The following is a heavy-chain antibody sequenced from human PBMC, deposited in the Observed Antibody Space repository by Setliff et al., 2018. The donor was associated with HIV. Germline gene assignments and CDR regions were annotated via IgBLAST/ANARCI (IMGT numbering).Heavy chain of an antibody. V-gene: IGHV4-4*07. Sequence: SETLSLTCTVSGGSLTGYHWSWIRQSAGKELEWIGRMYYTGTTDYNPSLMSRVTLSIDRSKNQFALEVNSMTAADAAVYYCARDVFSLVRGVPHNWFDPWGQGTLVTVSS. J-gene: IGHJ5*02. CDR2: MYYTGTT. D-gene: IGHD3-10*01. CDR3: ARDVFSLVRGVPHNWFDP. CDR1: GGSLTGYH.